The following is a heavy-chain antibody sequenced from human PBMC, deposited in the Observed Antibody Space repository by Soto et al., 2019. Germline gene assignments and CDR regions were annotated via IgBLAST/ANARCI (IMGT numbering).Heavy chain of an antibody. Sequence: GGSLRLSCATSGFILSDCAMNWVRQAPGKGLEWVAVIWYDGSNKYYADSVKGRFTISRDNSKNTLYLQMNSLRAEDTAVYYCARGGIGELLASYYYYYYMDVWGKGTTVTVSS. CDR1: GFILSDCA. V-gene: IGHV3-33*08. CDR3: ARGGIGELLASYYYYYYMDV. CDR2: IWYDGSNK. J-gene: IGHJ6*03. D-gene: IGHD3-10*01.